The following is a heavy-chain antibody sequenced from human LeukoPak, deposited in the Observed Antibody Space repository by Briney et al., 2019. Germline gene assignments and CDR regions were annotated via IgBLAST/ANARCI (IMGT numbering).Heavy chain of an antibody. CDR2: INTDGSST. CDR1: GFTFSSYW. Sequence: GGSLRLSCAASGFTFSSYWMHWVRQAPGKGLVCVSRINTDGSSTSYADSVKGRFTISRDNAKKTLYLQMNSLRAEDTAVYYCARDKGSDYDFWSGSNYYYYYMDVWSKGTTVTVSS. J-gene: IGHJ6*03. CDR3: ARDKGSDYDFWSGSNYYYYYMDV. D-gene: IGHD3-3*01. V-gene: IGHV3-74*01.